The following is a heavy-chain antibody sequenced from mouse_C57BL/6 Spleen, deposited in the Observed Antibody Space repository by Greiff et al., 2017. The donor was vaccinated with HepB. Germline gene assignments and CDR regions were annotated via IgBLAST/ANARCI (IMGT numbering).Heavy chain of an antibody. D-gene: IGHD1-1*01. CDR1: GYTFTSYT. CDR2: INPSSGYT. CDR3: ARGLTTLEFDY. Sequence: VQLQQSGAELARPGASVKMSCKASGYTFTSYTMHWVKQRPGQGLEWIGYINPSSGYTKYNQKFKDKATLTADKSSSTAYMQLSSLTSEDSAVYYCARGLTTLEFDYWGQGTTLTVSS. V-gene: IGHV1-4*01. J-gene: IGHJ2*01.